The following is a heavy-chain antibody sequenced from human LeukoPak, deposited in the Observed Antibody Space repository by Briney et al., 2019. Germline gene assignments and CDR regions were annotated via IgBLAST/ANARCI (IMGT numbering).Heavy chain of an antibody. CDR2: IYRSGGT. Sequence: GGSLRLSCAASGFTVSDNYMSWVRQAPGKGLEWVSVIYRSGGTFYSDSVKGRFTISRDNSKTTLYLQMNSLRIEDTAVYYCARAQGIAAASDYWGQGTLVTVSS. J-gene: IGHJ4*02. CDR3: ARAQGIAAASDY. D-gene: IGHD6-13*01. V-gene: IGHV3-66*03. CDR1: GFTVSDNY.